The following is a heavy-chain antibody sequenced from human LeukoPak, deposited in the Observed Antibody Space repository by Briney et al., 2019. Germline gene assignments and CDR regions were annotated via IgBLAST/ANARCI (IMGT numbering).Heavy chain of an antibody. V-gene: IGHV3-23*01. Sequence: GGSLRLSCAASGFTFSSHAMSWVRQAPGKGLEWVSAISDSGGSTYYADSVKGRFTISRDNSKNTLYLLMNSLRAEDTAVYYCAKDRSGLELDYWGQGTLVTVSS. J-gene: IGHJ4*02. CDR2: ISDSGGST. CDR1: GFTFSSHA. D-gene: IGHD3-10*01. CDR3: AKDRSGLELDY.